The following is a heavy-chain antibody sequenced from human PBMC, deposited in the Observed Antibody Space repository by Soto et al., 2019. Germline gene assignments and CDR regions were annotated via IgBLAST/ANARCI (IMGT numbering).Heavy chain of an antibody. CDR2: IIPIFGTA. V-gene: IGHV1-69*13. Sequence: SVKVSCKASGGTFSSYAISWVRQAPGQGLEWMGGIIPIFGTANYAQKFQGRVAITADESTSTAYMELSSLRSEDTAVYYCARTGRFGELYHQAFDYWGQGTLVTVSS. D-gene: IGHD3-10*01. CDR1: GGTFSSYA. CDR3: ARTGRFGELYHQAFDY. J-gene: IGHJ4*02.